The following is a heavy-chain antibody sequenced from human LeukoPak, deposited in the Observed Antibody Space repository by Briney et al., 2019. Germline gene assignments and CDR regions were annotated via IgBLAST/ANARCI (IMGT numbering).Heavy chain of an antibody. CDR3: ARFAGY. CDR2: LHHSGNT. CDR1: GYSISSGYY. Sequence: SETLSLTCTVSGYSISSGYYWAWIRQPPGKGLEWIGSLHHSGNTHYNPSLKSRVTISVDTSKNQFSLKLNSVTAADTAVYYCARFAGYWGQGTLVTVSS. J-gene: IGHJ4*02. V-gene: IGHV4-38-2*02.